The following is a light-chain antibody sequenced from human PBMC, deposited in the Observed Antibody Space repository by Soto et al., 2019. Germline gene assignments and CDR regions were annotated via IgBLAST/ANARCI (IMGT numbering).Light chain of an antibody. J-gene: IGLJ1*01. Sequence: QSALTQPASLSGSPGQSITISCTGTSSDVGGYNYVSWYQQHPGKGPKLMIYDVSNRPSGVSNRFSGSKSGNTASLTISGLRAEDEFDYYCSQYSANSPPLFFFGTGTKLTVL. CDR1: SSDVGGYNY. V-gene: IGLV2-14*03. CDR2: DVS. CDR3: SQYSANSPPLFF.